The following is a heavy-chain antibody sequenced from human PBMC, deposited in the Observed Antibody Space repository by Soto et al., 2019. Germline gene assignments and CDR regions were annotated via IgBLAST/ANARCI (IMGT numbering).Heavy chain of an antibody. J-gene: IGHJ4*02. CDR3: ASGGGGYYDFWSGYYSFDY. CDR1: GFTFSSYG. CDR2: ISYDGSNK. V-gene: IGHV3-30*03. D-gene: IGHD3-3*01. Sequence: GGSLRLSCAASGFTFSSYGMHWVRQAPGKGLEWVAVISYDGSNKYYADSVKGRFTISRDNSKNTLYLQMNSLRAEDTAVYYCASGGGGYYDFWSGYYSFDYWGQGTLVTVSS.